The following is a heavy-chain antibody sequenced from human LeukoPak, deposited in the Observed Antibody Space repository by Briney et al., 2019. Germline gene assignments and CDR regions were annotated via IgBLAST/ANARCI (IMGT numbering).Heavy chain of an antibody. D-gene: IGHD2-15*01. V-gene: IGHV3-53*01. Sequence: GGSLRLSCAASGFTVSSNYISWVRQAPGKGLEWISVIYSGGTTYYAGSVKGRFTISRDNSKNTLYLQMNSLRAGDAAVYYCAKAPVTTCSGAYCYPFDYWSQGTLVTVSS. CDR3: AKAPVTTCSGAYCYPFDY. J-gene: IGHJ4*02. CDR1: GFTVSSNY. CDR2: IYSGGTT.